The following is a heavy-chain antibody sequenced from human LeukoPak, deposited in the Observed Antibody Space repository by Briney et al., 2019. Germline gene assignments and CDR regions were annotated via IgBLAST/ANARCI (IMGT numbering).Heavy chain of an antibody. J-gene: IGHJ6*02. CDR2: IYYSGST. V-gene: IGHV4-59*06. CDR1: GGSISSYY. CDR3: ARGNCSSTSCYSDYYYYGMDV. D-gene: IGHD2-2*01. Sequence: PSETLSLTCTVSGGSISSYYWSWIRQHPGKGLEWIGYIYYSGSTYYNPSLKSRVTISVDTSKNQFSLKLSSVTAADTAVYYCARGNCSSTSCYSDYYYYGMDVWGQGTTVTVSS.